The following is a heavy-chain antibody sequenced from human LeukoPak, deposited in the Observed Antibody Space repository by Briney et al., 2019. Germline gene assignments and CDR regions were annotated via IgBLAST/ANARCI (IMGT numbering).Heavy chain of an antibody. Sequence: GSGPTLVNPTQTLTLTCTFSGFSLSTTGAGVGWIRQPPGKALGWLALIYWNDDKRYSPSLKSRLTITKDTSKNQVVLTMTNMDPVDTATYYCAHRRPFTMVRGVTSNWFDPWGQGTLVTVSS. CDR1: GFSLSTTGAG. V-gene: IGHV2-5*01. D-gene: IGHD3-10*01. CDR3: AHRRPFTMVRGVTSNWFDP. CDR2: IYWNDDK. J-gene: IGHJ5*02.